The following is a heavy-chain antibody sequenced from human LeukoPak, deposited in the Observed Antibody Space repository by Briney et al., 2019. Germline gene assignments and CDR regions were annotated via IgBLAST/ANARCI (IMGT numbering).Heavy chain of an antibody. J-gene: IGHJ4*02. CDR2: IWYDGSNK. Sequence: GRSLRLSCAASGFTFSSYGMHWVRQAPGKGLEWVAVIWYDGSNKYYADSVKGRFTISRDNSKNTLYLQMNSLRAEDTAVYYCAKGSYIVVVPAAFSPYFDYWGQGTLVTVSS. D-gene: IGHD2-2*01. CDR3: AKGSYIVVVPAAFSPYFDY. V-gene: IGHV3-33*06. CDR1: GFTFSSYG.